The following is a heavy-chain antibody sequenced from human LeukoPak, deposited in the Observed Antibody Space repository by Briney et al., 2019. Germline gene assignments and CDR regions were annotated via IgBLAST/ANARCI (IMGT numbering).Heavy chain of an antibody. Sequence: GGSLRLSCTASGFTFGDYAMSWVRQAPGKGLEWISYISGSGSDLYYADSVKGRFTISRDNANNSLYLQMNSLRAEDTAVYYCARSIGYYYTMDVWGQGTTVTVSS. D-gene: IGHD3-22*01. J-gene: IGHJ6*02. CDR1: GFTFGDYA. CDR3: ARSIGYYYTMDV. CDR2: ISGSGSDL. V-gene: IGHV3-11*01.